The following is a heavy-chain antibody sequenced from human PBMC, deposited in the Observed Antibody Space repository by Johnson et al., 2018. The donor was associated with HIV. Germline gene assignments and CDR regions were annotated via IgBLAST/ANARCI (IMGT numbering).Heavy chain of an antibody. J-gene: IGHJ3*02. CDR2: ISYDGNNK. V-gene: IGHV3-30*04. CDR1: GFTFNSYP. D-gene: IGHD4-11*01. CDR3: ARGGQYIQCLALDAFDI. Sequence: HVQLVESGGGVVQPGRSLRLSCAASGFTFNSYPMHWVRQAPGKGLEWVAVISYDGNNKYYADSVKGLFTISRDNSKNTLYLQMNSMRPEDTAVYFCARGGQYIQCLALDAFDIWGQGTMVTVSS.